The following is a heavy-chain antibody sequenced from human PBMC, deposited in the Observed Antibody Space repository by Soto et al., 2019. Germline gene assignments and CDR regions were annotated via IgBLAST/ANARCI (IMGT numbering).Heavy chain of an antibody. Sequence: EVQLVNSGGGLVQPGGSLRLSCEASGFTFSSYEMNWVRQAPGKGLEWVSYISSSGNTIYYADSVKGRFTISRDNAKNSLYLQMNSLRAEDTAVYYCGRGGGTFDYWGQGTLVTVSS. CDR1: GFTFSSYE. V-gene: IGHV3-48*03. J-gene: IGHJ4*02. CDR2: ISSSGNTI. D-gene: IGHD1-1*01. CDR3: GRGGGTFDY.